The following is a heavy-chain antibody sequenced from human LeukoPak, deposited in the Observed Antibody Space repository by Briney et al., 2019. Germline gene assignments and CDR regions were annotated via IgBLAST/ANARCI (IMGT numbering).Heavy chain of an antibody. CDR2: ISSSSSTI. CDR1: GFTFSSYS. CDR3: AREALRGVFWSGYYSYYFDY. Sequence: PGGSLRLSCAASGFTFSSYSMNWVRQAPGKGLEWVSYISSSSSTIYYADSVKGRFTISRDNAKNSLYLQMNSLRAEDTAVYYCAREALRGVFWSGYYSYYFDYWGQGTLVTVSS. J-gene: IGHJ4*02. D-gene: IGHD3-3*01. V-gene: IGHV3-48*01.